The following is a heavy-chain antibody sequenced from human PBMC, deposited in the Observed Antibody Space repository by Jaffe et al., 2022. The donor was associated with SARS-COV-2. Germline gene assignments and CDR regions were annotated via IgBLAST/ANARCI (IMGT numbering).Heavy chain of an antibody. CDR1: GFPLSSYN. CDR2: ITKNSENM. Sequence: EVQLVESGGNLVEPGGSLRLSCAASGFPLSSYNMNWVRLVPGRGLEWLSYITKNSENMYYADSVKGRFTVSRDNARNSVHLQMNSLRPEDTGLYLCARSGYYTFDYWGQGTLVTVSS. D-gene: IGHD3-22*01. CDR3: ARSGYYTFDY. V-gene: IGHV3-48*04. J-gene: IGHJ4*02.